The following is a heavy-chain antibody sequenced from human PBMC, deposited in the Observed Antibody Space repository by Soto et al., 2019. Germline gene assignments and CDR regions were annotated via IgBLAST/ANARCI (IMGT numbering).Heavy chain of an antibody. CDR1: GFTVSSNY. CDR3: ARTSVDTPFDY. Sequence: GGSLRLSCAASGFTVSSNYMSWVRQAPGKGLEWVSVIYSGGSTYYADSVKGRFTISRDNSKNTLYLQMNSLRAEDTAVYYCARTSVDTPFDYWGQGTLVTVSS. D-gene: IGHD5-18*01. CDR2: IYSGGST. J-gene: IGHJ4*02. V-gene: IGHV3-53*01.